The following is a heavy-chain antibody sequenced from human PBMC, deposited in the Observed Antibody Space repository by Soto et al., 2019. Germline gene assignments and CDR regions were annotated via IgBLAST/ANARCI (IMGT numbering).Heavy chain of an antibody. CDR2: MSHSGTT. CDR1: GGSISNYY. J-gene: IGHJ4*02. CDR3: ARDAYYFNS. V-gene: IGHV4-59*01. Sequence: QVQLQESGPGLVKPSETLSLTCTVSGGSISNYYWSWIRQPPGKGLEWIGYMSHSGTTNYNPSLKSRVLISVDTSKNQFSLKLTSVTAADTAMYYCARDAYYFNSWGQGTLVTVSS.